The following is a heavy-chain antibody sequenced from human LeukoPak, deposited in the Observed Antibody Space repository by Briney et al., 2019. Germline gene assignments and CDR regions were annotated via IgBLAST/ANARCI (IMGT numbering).Heavy chain of an antibody. CDR2: IIPIFGTA. D-gene: IGHD2-2*01. CDR1: GGTFSSYA. CDR3: ARARTPHCSSTSCYQRGFDY. Sequence: SVKVSCKASGGTFSSYAISWVRQAPGQGLEWMGGIIPIFGTANYAQKFQGRVTITTDESTSTAYMELSSLRSEDTAVYYCARARTPHCSSTSCYQRGFDYWGQGTLVTVSS. J-gene: IGHJ4*02. V-gene: IGHV1-69*05.